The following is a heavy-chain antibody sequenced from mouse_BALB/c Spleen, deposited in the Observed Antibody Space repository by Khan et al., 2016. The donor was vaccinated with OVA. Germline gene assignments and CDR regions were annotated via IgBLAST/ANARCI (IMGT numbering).Heavy chain of an antibody. CDR1: GFNIKDTY. CDR3: ARITYYDVSY. J-gene: IGHJ3*01. V-gene: IGHV14-3*02. CDR2: IDPENGYV. D-gene: IGHD2-4*01. Sequence: VQLQQSGAELVKPGASVTLSCTASGFNIKDTYLHWVNQRPEQGLEWVGRIDPENGYVKCDPKFQGKATITADTSSSTVYPQLSSLTSEDTAVYYCARITYYDVSYWGQGTLVTVS.